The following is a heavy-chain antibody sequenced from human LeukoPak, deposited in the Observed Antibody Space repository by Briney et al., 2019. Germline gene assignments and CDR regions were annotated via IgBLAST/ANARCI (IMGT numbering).Heavy chain of an antibody. Sequence: NSGSIGYADSVKGRFTISRDNAKNSLYLQMNSLRAEDTALYYCAKDMAYDIPGPDAFDIWGQGTMVTVSS. V-gene: IGHV3-9*01. CDR2: NSGSI. CDR3: AKDMAYDIPGPDAFDI. D-gene: IGHD3-9*01. J-gene: IGHJ3*02.